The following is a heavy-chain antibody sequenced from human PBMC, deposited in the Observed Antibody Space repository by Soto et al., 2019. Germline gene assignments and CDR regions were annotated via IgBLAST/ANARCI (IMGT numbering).Heavy chain of an antibody. CDR3: AKAVEIMTLDFDC. CDR2: IVPMFGTA. V-gene: IGHV1-69*13. CDR1: GGTFSNSS. J-gene: IGHJ4*02. D-gene: IGHD3-16*01. Sequence: SVKVSCKASGGTFSNSSLSWVRQAPGQGLEWMGGIVPMFGTADYAQKFLGRVTITADDSTNSVYMEVSSLTSDDTAVYYCAKAVEIMTLDFDCWGPGTLVTVSS.